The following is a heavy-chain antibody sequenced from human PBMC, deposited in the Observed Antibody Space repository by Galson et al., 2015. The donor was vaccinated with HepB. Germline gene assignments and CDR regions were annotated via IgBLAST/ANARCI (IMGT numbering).Heavy chain of an antibody. V-gene: IGHV1-2*02. CDR2: INPNSGGT. CDR3: AREGRGFNLVGY. Sequence: SVKVSCKASGYTFTAYYMHWVRQAPGQGLEWMGWINPNSGGTNYAQKFQGRVTMTRDTSISTAYMELSSLRSEDTAVYYCAREGRGFNLVGYWGQGTLVTVSS. J-gene: IGHJ4*02. D-gene: IGHD3-10*01. CDR1: GYTFTAYY.